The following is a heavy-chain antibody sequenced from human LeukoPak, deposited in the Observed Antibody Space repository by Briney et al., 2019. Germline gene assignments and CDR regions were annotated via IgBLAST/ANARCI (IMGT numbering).Heavy chain of an antibody. Sequence: GGSLRLSCAASGFTFSSYWMSWVRQAPGKGLEWVAFIRYDGSHEYYADSVKGRFTISRDNSKNTLYLQMNSVRSEDTALYYCAKPSGSGVDYWGQGTRVTVSS. CDR1: GFTFSSYW. CDR2: IRYDGSHE. J-gene: IGHJ4*01. V-gene: IGHV3-30*02. D-gene: IGHD1-26*01. CDR3: AKPSGSGVDY.